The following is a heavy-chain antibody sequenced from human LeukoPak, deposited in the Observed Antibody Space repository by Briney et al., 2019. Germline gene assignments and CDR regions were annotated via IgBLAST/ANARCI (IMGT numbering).Heavy chain of an antibody. CDR2: IASDGNNR. CDR3: ARGRPHGNDY. J-gene: IGHJ4*02. V-gene: IGHV3-74*01. D-gene: IGHD4-23*01. Sequence: GGSLRLSCAASGITFSSYSMNWVRQVPGKGLVWVSRIASDGNNRDYADSVKGRFTISRDNAKNTLYLQMNSLRVEDTAVYYCARGRPHGNDYWGQGTLVTVSS. CDR1: GITFSSYS.